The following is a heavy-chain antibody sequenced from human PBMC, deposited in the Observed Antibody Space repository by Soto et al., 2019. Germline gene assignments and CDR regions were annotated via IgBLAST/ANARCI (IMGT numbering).Heavy chain of an antibody. Sequence: SETLSLTCTVSGGSISSYYLSWIRQPPGKGLEWIGYIYYSGSTNYNPSLKSRVTISVDTSKNQFSLKLSSVTAADTAVYYCARESSSWARYGMDVWGQGTTVTVSS. CDR3: ARESSSWARYGMDV. V-gene: IGHV4-59*01. CDR2: IYYSGST. J-gene: IGHJ6*02. D-gene: IGHD6-13*01. CDR1: GGSISSYY.